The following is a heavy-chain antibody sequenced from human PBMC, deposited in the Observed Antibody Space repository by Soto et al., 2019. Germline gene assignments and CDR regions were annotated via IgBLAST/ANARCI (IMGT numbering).Heavy chain of an antibody. J-gene: IGHJ5*02. D-gene: IGHD2-2*01. CDR3: ARAGYCSSTSCRWFDP. CDR1: GGSISSGGYS. V-gene: IGHV4-30-2*01. Sequence: SETLSLTCAVSGGSISSGGYSWSWIRQPPGKGLEWIGYIYHSGSTYYNPSLKSRVTISVDRSKNQLSLKLSSVTAADTAVYYCARAGYCSSTSCRWFDPWGQGTLVTVSS. CDR2: IYHSGST.